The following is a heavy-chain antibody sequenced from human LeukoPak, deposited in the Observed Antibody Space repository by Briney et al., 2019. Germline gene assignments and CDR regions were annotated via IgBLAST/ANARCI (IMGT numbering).Heavy chain of an antibody. CDR1: GFTFSSYS. J-gene: IGHJ3*02. D-gene: IGHD1-1*01. Sequence: PGGSLRLSCAASGFTFSSYSMNWVRQAPGKGLEWVSSISSSSSYIYYADSVKGRFTISRDNAKNSLYLQMNSLRAEDTAVYYCARDHFGTTGTTRIRGDQAFDIWGQGTMVTVSS. CDR2: ISSSSSYI. CDR3: ARDHFGTTGTTRIRGDQAFDI. V-gene: IGHV3-21*01.